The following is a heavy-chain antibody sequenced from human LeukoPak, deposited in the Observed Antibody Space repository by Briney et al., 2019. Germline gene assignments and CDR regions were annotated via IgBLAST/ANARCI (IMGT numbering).Heavy chain of an antibody. CDR1: GGSFSGYY. CDR3: ARGENPHNIHIAIIDY. V-gene: IGHV4-34*01. D-gene: IGHD6-13*01. Sequence: SETLSLTCAVYGGSFSGYYWSWIRQPPGKGLEWIGEINHSGSTNYNPSLKSRVTLSVDTSKNQFSLKLSSVTAADTAVYYCARGENPHNIHIAIIDYWGQGTLVTVSS. J-gene: IGHJ4*02. CDR2: INHSGST.